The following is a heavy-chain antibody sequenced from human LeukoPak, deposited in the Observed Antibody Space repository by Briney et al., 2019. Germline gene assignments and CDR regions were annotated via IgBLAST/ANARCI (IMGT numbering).Heavy chain of an antibody. J-gene: IGHJ6*04. CDR2: ISSGGSTI. D-gene: IGHD3-10*02. Sequence: GGSLILSCAASGFTFSSYEMNWVRQDPAKGLEWVSYISSGGSTIYYADSVKGRFTISRGNAKNSLYLQMNSLRAEDTAVYYCAELGITMIGGVWGKGTTVTISS. CDR1: GFTFSSYE. V-gene: IGHV3-48*03. CDR3: AELGITMIGGV.